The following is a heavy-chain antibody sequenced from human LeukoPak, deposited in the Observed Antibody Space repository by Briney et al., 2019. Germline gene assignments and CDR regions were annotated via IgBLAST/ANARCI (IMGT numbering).Heavy chain of an antibody. CDR1: GDSSSNSIYY. CDR3: AREYTLYRSGWFLDY. CDR2: IDYSGGT. V-gene: IGHV4-39*07. D-gene: IGHD6-19*01. J-gene: IGHJ4*02. Sequence: SETLSLTCTVSGDSSSNSIYYWGWIRQPPGKGLEWIGSIDYSGGTYYNPSLKSRASISIDTSKIQFSLKLSSVTAADTAMYYCAREYTLYRSGWFLDYWGQGTVVTVSS.